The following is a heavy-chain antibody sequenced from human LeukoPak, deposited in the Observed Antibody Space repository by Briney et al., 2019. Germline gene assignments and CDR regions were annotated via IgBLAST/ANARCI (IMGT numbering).Heavy chain of an antibody. CDR1: GGTFSTYA. J-gene: IGHJ4*02. CDR3: ASTYCSSTSCYTFLALN. CDR2: INPNSGGT. Sequence: ASVTVSCTASGGTFSTYAISWVRQAPGQGLEWMGRINPNSGGTNYAQKFQGRVTMTRDTSISTAYMELSRLRSDDTAVYYCASTYCSSTSCYTFLALNWGQGTLVTVSS. V-gene: IGHV1-2*06. D-gene: IGHD2-2*02.